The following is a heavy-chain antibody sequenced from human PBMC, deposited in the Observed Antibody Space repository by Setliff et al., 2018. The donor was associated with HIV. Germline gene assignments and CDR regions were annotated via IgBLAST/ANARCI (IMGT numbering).Heavy chain of an antibody. CDR3: AREGLWFGDRGYYMDV. D-gene: IGHD3-10*01. J-gene: IGHJ6*03. Sequence: ASVKVSCKASGYTFTSSGITWVRQAPGQGLERMGWIGTYNGDTNYAQKFQGRVTMTTDTSTSTAYMELRSLISDDTAVYYCAREGLWFGDRGYYMDVWGTGTAVTV. CDR1: GYTFTSSG. V-gene: IGHV1-18*01. CDR2: IGTYNGDT.